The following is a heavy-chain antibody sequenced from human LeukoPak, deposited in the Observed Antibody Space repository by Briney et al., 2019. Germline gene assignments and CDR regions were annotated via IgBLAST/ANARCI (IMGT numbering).Heavy chain of an antibody. D-gene: IGHD3-3*01. J-gene: IGHJ4*02. V-gene: IGHV4-34*01. CDR3: ARDLGFLEW. CDR1: GGSFSSYS. Sequence: SETLSLTCAVYGGSFSSYSWSWIRQPPGKGLQWIGEINHSGSTNYNPSLKSRVTISVDTSKNQFSLKLSSVTAADTAVYYCARDLGFLEWWGQGTLVTVSS. CDR2: INHSGST.